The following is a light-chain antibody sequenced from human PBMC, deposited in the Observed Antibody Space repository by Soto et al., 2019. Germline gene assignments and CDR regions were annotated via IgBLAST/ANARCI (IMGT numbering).Light chain of an antibody. Sequence: QSVLTQQPSASGTPGQRVNISCVGRSSNIGSYYVYWYQQLPGAAPRLLIYRNNERPSGVPDRFSGSKSDTSASLAISGLRSEDEGDYYCSSYAGSNNFVVFGGGTQLTVL. J-gene: IGLJ2*01. CDR1: SSNIGSYY. CDR3: SSYAGSNNFVV. CDR2: RNN. V-gene: IGLV1-47*01.